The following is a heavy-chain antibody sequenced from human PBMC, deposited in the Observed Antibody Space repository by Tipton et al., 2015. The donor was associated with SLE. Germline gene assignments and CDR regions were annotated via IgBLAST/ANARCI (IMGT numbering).Heavy chain of an antibody. CDR3: ARAPGLDRDYSYYYYMDV. V-gene: IGHV4-34*01. Sequence: TLSLTCTVSGGSINSSGYWSWIRQPPGKGLEWIGEINHSGGTDYNPSLKSRVTMSVDTSKNQFSLKLRSVTAADTAVYYCARAPGLDRDYSYYYYMDVWGKGTTVTVSS. CDR1: GGSINSSGY. D-gene: IGHD3/OR15-3a*01. J-gene: IGHJ6*03. CDR2: INHSGGT.